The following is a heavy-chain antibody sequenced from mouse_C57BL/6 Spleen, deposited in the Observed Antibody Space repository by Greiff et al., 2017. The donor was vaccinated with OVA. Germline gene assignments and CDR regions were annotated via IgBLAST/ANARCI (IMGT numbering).Heavy chain of an antibody. V-gene: IGHV14-1*01. Sequence: VQLEQSGAELVRPGASVKLSCTASGYNITDYYMHWVKQRPEQGLEWIGRIDPEDGDTEYDPKFKGKATMTADTSSNTAYLKLSNLTSEDTAVYYCTYDGVWGQGTTLTVSS. D-gene: IGHD1-2*01. CDR3: TYDGV. CDR1: GYNITDYY. J-gene: IGHJ2*01. CDR2: IDPEDGDT.